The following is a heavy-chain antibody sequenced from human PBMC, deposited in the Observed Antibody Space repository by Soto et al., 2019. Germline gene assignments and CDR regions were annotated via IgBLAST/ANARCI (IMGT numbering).Heavy chain of an antibody. V-gene: IGHV3-23*01. J-gene: IGHJ5*02. Sequence: PVGSLSLSGASSGYPFITNSFTWVRQAPGKGLEYVSGISIGGDKTWHADSVKGRFTVSRDNSKNTVYLQMNSLRVDDTAVYYCAKWDGYGDHWGQGTLVTVSS. CDR1: GYPFITNS. CDR2: ISIGGDKT. D-gene: IGHD5-12*01. CDR3: AKWDGYGDH.